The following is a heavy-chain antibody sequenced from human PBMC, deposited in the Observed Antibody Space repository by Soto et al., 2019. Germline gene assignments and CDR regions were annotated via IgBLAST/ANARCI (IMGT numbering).Heavy chain of an antibody. Sequence: GSLRLSCAASGFTFSSYSMNWVRQAPGKGLEWVSSISSSSYIYYADSVKGRFTISRDNAKNSLYLQMNSLRAEDTAVYYCARDHKYLGSYYYYYYMDVWGKGTTVTVSS. CDR3: ARDHKYLGSYYYYYYMDV. J-gene: IGHJ6*03. CDR1: GFTFSSYS. CDR2: ISSSSYI. V-gene: IGHV3-21*01. D-gene: IGHD3-10*01.